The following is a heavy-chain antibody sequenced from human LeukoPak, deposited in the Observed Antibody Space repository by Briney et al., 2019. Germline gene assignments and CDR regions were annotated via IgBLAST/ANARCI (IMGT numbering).Heavy chain of an antibody. Sequence: GASVKVSCKASGYTFSKYSINWVRQAPGQGLEWMGWISGYNGKTNYAQKLQDRVTMTTDTSTSTAYMELRSLRSDDTAVYYCARSDGGPNIHDYWGQGTLVTVSS. CDR3: ARSDGGPNIHDY. CDR2: ISGYNGKT. J-gene: IGHJ4*02. V-gene: IGHV1-18*01. CDR1: GYTFSKYS. D-gene: IGHD5-24*01.